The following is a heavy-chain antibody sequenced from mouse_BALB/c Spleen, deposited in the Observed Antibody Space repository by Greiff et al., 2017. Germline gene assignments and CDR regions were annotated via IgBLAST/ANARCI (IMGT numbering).Heavy chain of an antibody. V-gene: IGHV5-12-1*01. J-gene: IGHJ1*01. CDR2: ISSGGGST. D-gene: IGHD1-1*01. Sequence: EVQGVESGGGLVKPGGSLKLSCAASGFAFSSYDMSWVRQTPEKRLEWIAYISSGGGSTYYPDTVKGRFTISRDNAKNTLYLQMSSLKSEDTAMYYCARGYGYGYFDVWGAGTTVTVSS. CDR1: GFAFSSYD. CDR3: ARGYGYGYFDV.